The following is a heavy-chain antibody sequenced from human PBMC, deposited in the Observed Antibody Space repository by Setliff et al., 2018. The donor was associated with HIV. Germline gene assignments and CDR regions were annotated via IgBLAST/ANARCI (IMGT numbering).Heavy chain of an antibody. CDR1: GGSISSGGYY. J-gene: IGHJ3*02. CDR2: IYYSGST. V-gene: IGHV4-31*03. D-gene: IGHD3-3*01. Sequence: PSETLSLTCTVSGGSISSGGYYWSWIRQHPGKGLEWIGYIYYSGSTYYNPPLKSRLTMSLHTSKNQFSLTLNSVAAADTAVYYCARVGVGAPADAFDIWGLGTMVTVSS. CDR3: ARVGVGAPADAFDI.